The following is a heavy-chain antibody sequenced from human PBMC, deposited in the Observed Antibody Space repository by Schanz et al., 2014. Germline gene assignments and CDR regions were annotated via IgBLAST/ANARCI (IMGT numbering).Heavy chain of an antibody. V-gene: IGHV4-4*02. D-gene: IGHD3-3*01. J-gene: IGHJ5*02. Sequence: QVQLQESGPGLVKPSGTLSLTCAVSGGSISSSNWWSWVRQPPGKGLEWIGEIYHSGSTNYNPSLKSRVPMSLDTSKNQFSLKLSSVTAADTAVYYCARDRGYDFSFDPWGQGTLVTVSS. CDR1: GGSISSSNW. CDR2: IYHSGST. CDR3: ARDRGYDFSFDP.